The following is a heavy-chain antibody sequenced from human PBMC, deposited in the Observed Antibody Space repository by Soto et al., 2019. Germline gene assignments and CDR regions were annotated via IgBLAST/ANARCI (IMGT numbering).Heavy chain of an antibody. CDR1: GFTFSSYT. J-gene: IGHJ4*02. Sequence: EVQLLESGGGLVQPGGSLRLSCAASGFTFSSYTMSWVRQGPGKGLEWVSGIRSSGGSTVYADSVKGRCTISRDNFKNTRYLPMKSLRAEDTAVYYCAKGWGDYWGQGTPVTVYS. D-gene: IGHD7-27*01. CDR3: AKGWGDY. V-gene: IGHV3-23*01. CDR2: IRSSGGST.